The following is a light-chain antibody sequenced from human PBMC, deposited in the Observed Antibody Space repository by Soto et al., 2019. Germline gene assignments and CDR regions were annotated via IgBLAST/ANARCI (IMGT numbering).Light chain of an antibody. J-gene: IGLJ1*01. CDR3: TSYAGSNKLGV. Sequence: QSVLTQPPSASGSPGQSVTISCTGTSNDVGAYNYVSWYQQHPGKAPKLMIYEVNKRPSGVPDRFSGSKSGNTASLTVSGLQAEDEADDYCTSYAGSNKLGVFGTGTKVTVL. CDR1: SNDVGAYNY. CDR2: EVN. V-gene: IGLV2-8*01.